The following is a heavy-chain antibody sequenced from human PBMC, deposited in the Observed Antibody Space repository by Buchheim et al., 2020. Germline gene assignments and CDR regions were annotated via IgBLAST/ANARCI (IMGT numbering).Heavy chain of an antibody. CDR1: GYTFTSYY. D-gene: IGHD1-26*01. Sequence: QVQLVQSGAEVKKPGASVKVSCKASGYTFTSYYMHWVRQAPGQGLEWMGIINPSGGSTSYARKFQGRVTMTRDTSKSTVYMELSSLRSEDTAVYYCARDLGSSGSYQKRGAFDIWGQGT. V-gene: IGHV1-46*01. J-gene: IGHJ3*02. CDR2: INPSGGST. CDR3: ARDLGSSGSYQKRGAFDI.